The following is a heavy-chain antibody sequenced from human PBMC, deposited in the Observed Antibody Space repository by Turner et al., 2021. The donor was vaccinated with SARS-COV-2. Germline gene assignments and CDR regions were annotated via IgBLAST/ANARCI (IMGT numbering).Heavy chain of an antibody. J-gene: IGHJ4*02. CDR1: GGSISSYY. V-gene: IGHV4-59*08. CDR3: ARQDTYGRDSYGYGFYFDY. D-gene: IGHD5-18*01. Sequence: QVQLQESGPGLVKPSETLSLTCTVSGGSISSYYWSWIRQPPGKGLEWIGYIYYSGSTNYNPSLKSRVTISVDTSKNQFSLKLSYVTAADTAVYYCARQDTYGRDSYGYGFYFDYWGQGTLVTVSS. CDR2: IYYSGST.